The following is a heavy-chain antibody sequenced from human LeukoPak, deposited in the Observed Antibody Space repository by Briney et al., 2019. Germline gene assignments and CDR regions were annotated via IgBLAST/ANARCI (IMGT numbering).Heavy chain of an antibody. CDR2: IYTSGST. J-gene: IGHJ6*03. V-gene: IGHV4-61*02. CDR1: GGSISSGSYY. Sequence: PSGTLSLTCTVSGGSISSGSYYWSWIRQPAGKGLEWIGRIYTSGSTNYNPSLKSRATISVDTSKNQFSLKLSSVTAADTAVYYCARARGYDGYYYYYYMDVWGKGTTVSVSS. D-gene: IGHD5-12*01. CDR3: ARARGYDGYYYYYYMDV.